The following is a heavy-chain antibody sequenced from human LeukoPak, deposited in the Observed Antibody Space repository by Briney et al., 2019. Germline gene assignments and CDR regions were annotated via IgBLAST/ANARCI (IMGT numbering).Heavy chain of an antibody. J-gene: IGHJ5*02. CDR1: GYTFTSYY. D-gene: IGHD3-10*01. CDR2: INPSGGST. Sequence: ASVKVSCKASGYTFTSYYMHWVRQAPGQGLEWMGIINPSGGSTIYAQKFQGRVTMTRDMSTSTVYMELSSLRSEDTAVYYCARGGYYGSGNDFRFDPWGQGTLVTVSS. CDR3: ARGGYYGSGNDFRFDP. V-gene: IGHV1-46*01.